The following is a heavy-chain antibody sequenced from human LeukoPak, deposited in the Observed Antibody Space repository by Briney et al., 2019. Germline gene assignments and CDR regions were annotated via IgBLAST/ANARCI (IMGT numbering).Heavy chain of an antibody. Sequence: SETLSLTCTVSGGSISSYYWSWIRQPPGKGLEWIGYIYYTGSTNYNPSLKSGVTLSLDTSKNQFSLNLISVTAADTAVYYCARDRGTYYYDRRQGAFDIWGQGTVVTASS. V-gene: IGHV4-59*01. CDR2: IYYTGST. CDR1: GGSISSYY. J-gene: IGHJ3*02. CDR3: ARDRGTYYYDRRQGAFDI. D-gene: IGHD3-22*01.